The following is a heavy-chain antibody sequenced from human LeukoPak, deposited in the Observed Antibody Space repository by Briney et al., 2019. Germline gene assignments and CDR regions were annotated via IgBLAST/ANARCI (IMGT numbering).Heavy chain of an antibody. D-gene: IGHD3-10*01. J-gene: IGHJ4*02. V-gene: IGHV3-23*01. Sequence: GGSLRLSCAGSGFTFTSYAMSWVRQAPGKGLEWVSSISANGVGTYYADSVKGRFTISRDNSKNTLYLQMNSLRVEDTAVYYCAKSPLAYYYDSGNYFDYWGQGTLVTVSS. CDR1: GFTFTSYA. CDR2: ISANGVGT. CDR3: AKSPLAYYYDSGNYFDY.